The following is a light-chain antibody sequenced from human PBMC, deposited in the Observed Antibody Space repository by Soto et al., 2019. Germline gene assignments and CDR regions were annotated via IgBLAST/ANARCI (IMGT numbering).Light chain of an antibody. V-gene: IGKV2-30*02. CDR3: MQGTHWPIT. Sequence: EVVMTQSPLSLPVTLGQPASISCRSNQSLVHSDGIAYLSWFQQRPGRSPRRLIYKVSNRDSGVPARFSGSGSGTDFALKISRVEAEDVGVYYCMQGTHWPITFGQGTRLEI. CDR2: KVS. J-gene: IGKJ5*01. CDR1: QSLVHSDGIAY.